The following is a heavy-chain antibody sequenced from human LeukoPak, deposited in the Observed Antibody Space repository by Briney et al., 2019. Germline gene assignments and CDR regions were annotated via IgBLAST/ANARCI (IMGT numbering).Heavy chain of an antibody. D-gene: IGHD3-10*01. V-gene: IGHV3-48*01. Sequence: GGSLRLSCAASGFMFSSNAMNWVRQAPGKGLEWVSYISRSSTIIKYADSVKGRFTISRGNVRNSLYLQMNSLRAEDTAVYYCARDAGVRGVIINPPDYWGQGTLVTVSS. CDR1: GFMFSSNA. CDR2: ISRSSTII. J-gene: IGHJ4*01. CDR3: ARDAGVRGVIINPPDY.